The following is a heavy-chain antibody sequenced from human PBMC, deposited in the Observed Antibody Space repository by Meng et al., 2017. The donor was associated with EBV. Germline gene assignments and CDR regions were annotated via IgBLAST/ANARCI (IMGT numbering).Heavy chain of an antibody. CDR3: ARVGIAVAGTGDY. CDR1: GYTFTGYY. J-gene: IGHJ4*02. Sequence: VQLVQSGAEVKKPGASVKVSCNASGYTFTGYYMHWVRQAPGQGLEWMGRINPNSGGTNYAQKFQGRVTMTRDTSISTAYMELSRLRSDDTAVYYCARVGIAVAGTGDYWGQGTLVTVSS. V-gene: IGHV1-2*06. CDR2: INPNSGGT. D-gene: IGHD6-19*01.